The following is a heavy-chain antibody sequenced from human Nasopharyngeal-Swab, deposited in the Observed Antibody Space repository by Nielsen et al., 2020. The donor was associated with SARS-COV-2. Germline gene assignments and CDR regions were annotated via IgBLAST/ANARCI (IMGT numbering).Heavy chain of an antibody. J-gene: IGHJ5*02. V-gene: IGHV4-4*07. D-gene: IGHD6-13*01. CDR3: ARDVGVAAADNWFDP. CDR2: IYTSGST. Sequence: WIRQPPGKGLELIGRIYTSGSTDYNPSLKSRVTMSVDTSKNQFSLKLSSVTAADTAVYYCARDVGVAAADNWFDPWGQGTLVTVSS.